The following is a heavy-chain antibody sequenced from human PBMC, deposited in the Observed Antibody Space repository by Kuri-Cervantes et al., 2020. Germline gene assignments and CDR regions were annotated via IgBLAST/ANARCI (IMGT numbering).Heavy chain of an antibody. Sequence: SVKVSCKASGYTFTGYYMHWVRQAPGQGLEWMGGIIPIFGTANYAQKFQGRVTITADESTSTAYMELSSLRSEDTAVYYCATVGGYCSGGSCYSTQYYYYYGMDVWGQGTTVTVSS. CDR1: GYTFTGYY. CDR3: ATVGGYCSGGSCYSTQYYYYYGMDV. D-gene: IGHD2-15*01. CDR2: IIPIFGTA. V-gene: IGHV1-69*13. J-gene: IGHJ6*02.